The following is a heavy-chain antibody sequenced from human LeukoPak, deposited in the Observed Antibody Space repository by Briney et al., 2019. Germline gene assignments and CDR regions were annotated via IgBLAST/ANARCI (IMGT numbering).Heavy chain of an antibody. D-gene: IGHD5-18*01. V-gene: IGHV3-21*01. CDR1: GFTFSSYS. CDR2: ISSSSSYI. CDR3: ARDRGYSYGFRDYYFDY. J-gene: IGHJ4*02. Sequence: PGGSLRLSCAASGFTFSSYSMNRVRQAPGKGLEWVSSISSSSSYIYYADSVKGRFTISRDNAKNSLYLQMNSPRAEDTAVCYCARDRGYSYGFRDYYFDYWGQGTLVTVSS.